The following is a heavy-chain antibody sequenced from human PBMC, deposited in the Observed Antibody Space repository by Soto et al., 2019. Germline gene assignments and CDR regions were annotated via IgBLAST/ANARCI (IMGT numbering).Heavy chain of an antibody. Sequence: GGSLRLSCAASGFTFSSYAMSWVRQAPGKGLEWVSDISGSGGSTYYADSVKGRFTISRDNSKNTLYLQMNSLRAEDTAVYSCAKKEVAVAGVDYWYFDLWGRGTLVTVSS. CDR2: ISGSGGST. D-gene: IGHD6-19*01. CDR1: GFTFSSYA. CDR3: AKKEVAVAGVDYWYFDL. V-gene: IGHV3-23*01. J-gene: IGHJ2*01.